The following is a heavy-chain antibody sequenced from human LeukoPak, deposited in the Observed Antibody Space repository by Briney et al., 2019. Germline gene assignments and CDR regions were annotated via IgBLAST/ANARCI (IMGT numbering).Heavy chain of an antibody. CDR1: DYTFSSYE. CDR3: ARGRIRYDDYSSGWFVFFEF. V-gene: IGHV1-8*02. CDR2: MNPNNGDT. Sequence: ASVKVSCKASDYTFSSYEITWVRQAPGQGLEWMGRMNPNNGDTGYAQNFQGRVTMTRDTSMNTAYMELSSLRSEDTALYYCARGRIRYDDYSSGWFVFFEFWGQGSLVTVSS. J-gene: IGHJ4*02. D-gene: IGHD6-19*01.